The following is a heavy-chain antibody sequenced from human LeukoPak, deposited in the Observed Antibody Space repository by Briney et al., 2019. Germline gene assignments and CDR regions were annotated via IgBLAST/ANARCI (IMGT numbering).Heavy chain of an antibody. J-gene: IGHJ4*02. CDR1: GYSFTAYY. V-gene: IGHV1-2*02. D-gene: IGHD3-9*01. CDR3: ARSPHILTGENFDY. Sequence: ASVKVSCKASGYSFTAYYMHWVRQAPGQGLEWMGWINPNSGGTNYAQKFQGRVTMTRDTSITTAYMEMSRLRSDDTALYYCARSPHILTGENFDYWGQGTLVTVSS. CDR2: INPNSGGT.